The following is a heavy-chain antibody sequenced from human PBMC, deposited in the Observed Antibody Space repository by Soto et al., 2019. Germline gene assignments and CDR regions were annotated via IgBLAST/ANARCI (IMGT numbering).Heavy chain of an antibody. J-gene: IGHJ4*02. CDR3: ARGGGVYYFDY. Sequence: SETLSLTCTVSGGSISTYYWTWIRQSPGKGPEWIGYIYYSGITDYNPSLKSRVTISVDTSKSQFSLKLSSVTAADTAVYYCARGGGVYYFDYWGQGTLVTVSS. CDR2: IYYSGIT. CDR1: GGSISTYY. V-gene: IGHV4-59*01. D-gene: IGHD2-8*02.